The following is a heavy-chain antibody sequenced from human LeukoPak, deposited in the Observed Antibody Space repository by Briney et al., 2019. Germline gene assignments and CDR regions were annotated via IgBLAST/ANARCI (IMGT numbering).Heavy chain of an antibody. D-gene: IGHD3-10*01. CDR1: TFSFSSYA. V-gene: IGHV3-23*01. J-gene: IGHJ4*02. CDR2: ISASGGST. CDR3: AKIGSDYYYGLGEAYY. Sequence: GGSLRLSCAASTFSFSSYAMSGVRQAPGKGLEWVSTISASGGSTYYADSVKGRFTISRDNSKNTLHLQMNSLRAEDTAVYYCAKIGSDYYYGLGEAYYWGQGTPVTVSS.